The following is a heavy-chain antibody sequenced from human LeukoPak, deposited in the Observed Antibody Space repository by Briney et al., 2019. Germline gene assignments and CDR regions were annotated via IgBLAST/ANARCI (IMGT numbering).Heavy chain of an antibody. CDR2: INPSGGST. CDR3: AKATQLWCFDY. J-gene: IGHJ4*02. Sequence: VASVKVSCKASGYTFTSYYMHWVRQAPGQGLEWMGIINPSGGSTSYAQKFQGRVTMTRDTSTSTVYMELSSLRSEDTAVYYCAKATQLWCFDYWGQGTLVTVSS. D-gene: IGHD5-18*01. CDR1: GYTFTSYY. V-gene: IGHV1-46*01.